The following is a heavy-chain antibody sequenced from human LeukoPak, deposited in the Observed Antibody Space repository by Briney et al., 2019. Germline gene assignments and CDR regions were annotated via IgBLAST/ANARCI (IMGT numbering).Heavy chain of an antibody. J-gene: IGHJ4*02. V-gene: IGHV1-69*05. CDR1: GGTFSSYA. Sequence: ASVKVSCKASGGTFSSYAISWVRQAPGQGLEWMGRIIPIFGTANYAQKFQGRVTITTDESTSTAYMELSSLRSEDTAVYYCARGAYDSGGYHNYWGLGTLVTVSS. CDR2: IIPIFGTA. CDR3: ARGAYDSGGYHNY. D-gene: IGHD3-22*01.